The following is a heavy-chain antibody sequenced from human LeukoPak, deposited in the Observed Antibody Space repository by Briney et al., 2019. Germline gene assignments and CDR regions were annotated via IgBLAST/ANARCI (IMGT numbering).Heavy chain of an antibody. CDR3: AKSSASGNYSYYGMDV. Sequence: GGSLRLPCAASGFTFNSYGMHWVRQAPGEGLAEVAVISFDGSNKYYADAVKGRFTISRDKAENTVYLQMNSLRAADTAVYYCAKSSASGNYSYYGMDVWGQGTTVTLSS. D-gene: IGHD3-10*01. V-gene: IGHV3-30*18. CDR1: GFTFNSYG. J-gene: IGHJ6*02. CDR2: ISFDGSNK.